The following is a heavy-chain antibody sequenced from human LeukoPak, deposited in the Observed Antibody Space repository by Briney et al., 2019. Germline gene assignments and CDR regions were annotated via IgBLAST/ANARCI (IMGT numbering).Heavy chain of an antibody. CDR3: VSPRGFSYGYFDY. Sequence: SETLSLTCTVSGGSISSSSAYWGWIRQPPGKGLWWIGSIYYSKNTYYNPSLKSRVTISADTSKNQFSLTLGSVSATDTAVYYCVSPRGFSYGYFDYWGQGTLVTVSS. CDR1: GGSISSSSAY. V-gene: IGHV4-39*01. J-gene: IGHJ4*02. D-gene: IGHD5-18*01. CDR2: IYYSKNT.